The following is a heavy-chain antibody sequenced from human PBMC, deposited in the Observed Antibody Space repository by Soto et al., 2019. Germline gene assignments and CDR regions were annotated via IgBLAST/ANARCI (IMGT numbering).Heavy chain of an antibody. CDR1: GSSISSEYY. CDR3: ARDVVVTSVHQYYFDY. J-gene: IGHJ4*02. Sequence: PSETLSLTFGVSGSSISSEYYWGWIRQPPGKGLEWIGSIYHRGSTYYNPSLKSRVTMSLDTSKNHFSLKLTSATAADTAVYYCARDVVVTSVHQYYFDYWGQGALVTVS. CDR2: IYHRGST. V-gene: IGHV4-38-2*02. D-gene: IGHD2-21*02.